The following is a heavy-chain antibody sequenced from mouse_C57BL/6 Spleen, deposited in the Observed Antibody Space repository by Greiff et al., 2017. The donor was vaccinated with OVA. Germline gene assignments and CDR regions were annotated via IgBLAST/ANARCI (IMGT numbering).Heavy chain of an antibody. V-gene: IGHV1-50*01. CDR2: IDPSDSYT. Sequence: QVHVKQPGAELVKPGASVKLSCKASGYTFTSYWMQWVKQRPGQGLEWIGEIDPSDSYTNYNQKFKGKATLTVDTSSSTAYMQLSSLTSEDSAVYYCARGNLYAMDYWGQGTSVTVSS. D-gene: IGHD2-1*01. J-gene: IGHJ4*01. CDR1: GYTFTSYW. CDR3: ARGNLYAMDY.